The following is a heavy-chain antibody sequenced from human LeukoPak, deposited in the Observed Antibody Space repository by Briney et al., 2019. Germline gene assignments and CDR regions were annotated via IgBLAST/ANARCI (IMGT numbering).Heavy chain of an antibody. J-gene: IGHJ4*02. CDR3: ARDVGIVGANKFDY. D-gene: IGHD1-26*01. CDR2: IYYSGST. V-gene: IGHV4-39*06. CDR1: GGSISSSSYY. Sequence: SETLSLTCTVSGGSISSSSYYWGWIRQPPGKGLEWIGSIYYSGSTYYNPSLKSRVTISVDTSKNQFPLKLSSVTAADTAVYYCARDVGIVGANKFDYWGQGTLVTVSS.